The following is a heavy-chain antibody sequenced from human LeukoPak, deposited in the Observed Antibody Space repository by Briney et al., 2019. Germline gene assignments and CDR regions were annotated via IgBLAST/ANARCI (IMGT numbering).Heavy chain of an antibody. CDR1: GFTFSSFG. Sequence: PGRSLRLSCAASGFTFSSFGMHWVRRAPGKGLEWVALIWYDGSNKYYADSVKGRFTISRDNSKNTVYLQLNSLRAEDTAVYYCARAPLYCSGGSCYSSDYWGQGTLVTVSS. V-gene: IGHV3-33*01. CDR3: ARAPLYCSGGSCYSSDY. J-gene: IGHJ4*02. D-gene: IGHD2-15*01. CDR2: IWYDGSNK.